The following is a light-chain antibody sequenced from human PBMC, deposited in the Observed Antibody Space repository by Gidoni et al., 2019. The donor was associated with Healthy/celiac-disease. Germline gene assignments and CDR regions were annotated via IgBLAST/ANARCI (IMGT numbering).Light chain of an antibody. V-gene: IGKV1-33*01. Sequence: DIQMTPSPSSLSASVGDRVTITCQASQDISNYLNWYHQEPGKAPKLLIYDASNLETGVPSRFSGSGSGTDFTFTISSLQPEDIATYYCQQYDNLPLTFGGGTKVEIK. CDR3: QQYDNLPLT. J-gene: IGKJ4*01. CDR2: DAS. CDR1: QDISNY.